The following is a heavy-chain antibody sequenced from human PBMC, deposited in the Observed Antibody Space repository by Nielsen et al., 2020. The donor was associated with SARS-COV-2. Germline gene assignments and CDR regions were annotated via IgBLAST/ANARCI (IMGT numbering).Heavy chain of an antibody. V-gene: IGHV1-69*13. CDR2: IIPFFGTP. Sequence: SVKVSCKASGGTFSSFAISWVRQAPGQGLEWMGGIIPFFGTPNYAQKFQGRVTITADESTSIAYMELSSLRSEDTAVYYCARCQYGSGSYPLTYYYYDMDVWGQGTTVTVSS. CDR3: ARCQYGSGSYPLTYYYYDMDV. CDR1: GGTFSSFA. J-gene: IGHJ6*02. D-gene: IGHD3-10*01.